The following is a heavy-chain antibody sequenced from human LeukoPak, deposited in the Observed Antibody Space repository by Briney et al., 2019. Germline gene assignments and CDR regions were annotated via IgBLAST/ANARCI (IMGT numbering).Heavy chain of an antibody. D-gene: IGHD6-19*01. CDR1: GFTFSSYA. CDR3: ASGWYYFDY. CDR2: MLYDGSNK. Sequence: GGSLRLSCAASGFTFSSYAMHWVRQAPGKGLEWVAAMLYDGSNKYYADSVKGRFTISRDNSKNTLYLQMNSLRAEDTAVYYCASGWYYFDYWGQGTLVTVSS. V-gene: IGHV3-30-3*01. J-gene: IGHJ4*02.